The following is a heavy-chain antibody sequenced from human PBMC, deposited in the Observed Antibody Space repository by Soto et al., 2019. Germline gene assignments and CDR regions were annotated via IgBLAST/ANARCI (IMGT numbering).Heavy chain of an antibody. CDR3: ARDSVRYSSSWYPGWFDP. CDR1: GFTFSSYS. J-gene: IGHJ5*02. CDR2: ISSSSSYI. D-gene: IGHD6-13*01. V-gene: IGHV3-21*01. Sequence: GSLRLSCAASGFTFSSYSMNWVRQAPGTGLEWVSSISSSSSYIYYADSVKGRFTISRDNAKNSLYLQMNSLRAEDTAVYYCARDSVRYSSSWYPGWFDPWGQGTLVTVSS.